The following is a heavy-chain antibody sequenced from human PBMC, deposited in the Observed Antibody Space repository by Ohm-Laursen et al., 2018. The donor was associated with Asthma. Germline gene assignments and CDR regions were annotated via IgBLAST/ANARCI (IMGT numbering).Heavy chain of an antibody. CDR3: ARDVMEWYLPAFDF. J-gene: IGHJ4*02. CDR1: GFNFSSSA. D-gene: IGHD3-3*01. CDR2: MSYDGSHK. V-gene: IGHV3-30*04. Sequence: SLRLSCAASGFNFSSSAMHWVRQAPGKGLEWVAVMSYDGSHKYHADSVKGRFTISRDNSKNTLFLQLNSLRPEDTAVYYCARDVMEWYLPAFDFWGQGTLVTVSS.